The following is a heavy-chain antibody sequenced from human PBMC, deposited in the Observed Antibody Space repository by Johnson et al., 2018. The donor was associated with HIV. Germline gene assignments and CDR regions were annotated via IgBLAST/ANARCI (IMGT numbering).Heavy chain of an antibody. CDR2: ISYDGINK. D-gene: IGHD3-22*01. J-gene: IGHJ3*02. Sequence: QVQLVESGGGVVQPGRSLRLSCAASGFTFSNYAMHWVRQAPGKGLDWVSVISYDGINKYYAASVKGRFTISRYNSKNRPYRQMNSLRAEDTAVYYCARECQYYYDSSGCTYDAFDIWGQGTMVTVSS. CDR3: ARECQYYYDSSGCTYDAFDI. V-gene: IGHV3-30*07. CDR1: GFTFSNYA.